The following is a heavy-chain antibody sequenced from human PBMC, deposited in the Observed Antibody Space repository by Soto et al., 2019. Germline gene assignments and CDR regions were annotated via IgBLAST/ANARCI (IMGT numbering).Heavy chain of an antibody. CDR2: TIPIFSTT. J-gene: IGHJ4*02. D-gene: IGHD6-13*01. CDR3: ARGSVGSTWDHYSLGY. Sequence: QVQLVQSGAEVKKPGSSVKVSCKASGRTFSNYGISWVRQAPGQGLEWMGGTIPIFSTTNYAQRLQGRVTITADESTSTAYMELSSLRSEDTAVYYCARGSVGSTWDHYSLGYWGQGTLVTVAS. CDR1: GRTFSNYG. V-gene: IGHV1-69*01.